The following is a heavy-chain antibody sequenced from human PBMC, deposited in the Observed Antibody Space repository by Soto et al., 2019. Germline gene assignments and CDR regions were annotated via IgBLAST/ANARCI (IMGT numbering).Heavy chain of an antibody. CDR2: ISSVGGDA. D-gene: IGHD6-19*01. CDR3: AKDRMPVSGSSFDF. CDR1: GFTFKNFA. V-gene: IGHV3-23*01. J-gene: IGHJ4*02. Sequence: GGSLILSCAASGFTFKNFAMSWVRQAPGEGLEWVSGISSVGGDANYADSVKGRFTISRDNSKNTVYLQMNSLRGEDTAVYYCAKDRMPVSGSSFDFWGQGILVTVSS.